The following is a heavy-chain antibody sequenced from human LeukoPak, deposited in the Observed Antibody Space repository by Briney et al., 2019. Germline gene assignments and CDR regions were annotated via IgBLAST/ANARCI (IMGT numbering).Heavy chain of an antibody. V-gene: IGHV4-38-2*02. Sequence: SETLSLTCTVSGVSISSGFYWGWIRQPPGKGLECIGSIYHSGSTYYNPSLKSRVTISVDTSKNQFSLNLSSVTAADTAMYYCARAVGTSRNFFDYWGQGTLVTVSS. CDR3: ARAVGTSRNFFDY. CDR1: GVSISSGFY. CDR2: IYHSGST. D-gene: IGHD4-23*01. J-gene: IGHJ4*02.